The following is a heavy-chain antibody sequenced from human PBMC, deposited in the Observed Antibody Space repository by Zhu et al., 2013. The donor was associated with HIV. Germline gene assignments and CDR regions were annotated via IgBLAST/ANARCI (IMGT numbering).Heavy chain of an antibody. CDR1: GFTFSSYW. D-gene: IGHD5-12*01. CDR3: ASYYSGYPFDY. V-gene: IGHV3-7*01. Sequence: EVQLLESGGGLIQPGGSLRLSCAASGFTFSSYWMSWVRQAPGKGLEWVANIKQDGSEKYYVDSVKGRFTISRDNAKNSLYLQMNSLRAEDTAVYYCASYYSGYPFDYWGQGTLVTVSS. CDR2: IKQDGSEK. J-gene: IGHJ4*02.